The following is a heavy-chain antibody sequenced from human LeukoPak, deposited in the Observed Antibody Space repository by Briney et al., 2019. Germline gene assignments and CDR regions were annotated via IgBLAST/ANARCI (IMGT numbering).Heavy chain of an antibody. V-gene: IGHV3-21*01. Sequence: GGSLRLSCAASGFTLSSYAMHWVRQAPGKGLEWVSSISSSSSYIYYADSVKGRFTISRDNAKNSLYLQMNSLRAEDTAVYYCAGVVRGVNAFDIWGQGTMVTVSS. CDR2: ISSSSSYI. D-gene: IGHD3-10*01. CDR3: AGVVRGVNAFDI. J-gene: IGHJ3*02. CDR1: GFTLSSYA.